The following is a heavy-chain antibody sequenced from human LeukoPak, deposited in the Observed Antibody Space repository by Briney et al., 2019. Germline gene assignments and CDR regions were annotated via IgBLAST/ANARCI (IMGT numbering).Heavy chain of an antibody. CDR1: GFTFRSYA. J-gene: IGHJ4*02. CDR3: AKDLGGYSYGR. D-gene: IGHD5-18*01. Sequence: GGSLRLSCAASGFTFRSYAMTWVRQAPGKGLEWVSVISGSGGSTYYADSVKGRFTISRDNSKNTLYLQMNSLRAEDTAVYYCAKDLGGYSYGRCGQGTLVTVSS. V-gene: IGHV3-23*01. CDR2: ISGSGGST.